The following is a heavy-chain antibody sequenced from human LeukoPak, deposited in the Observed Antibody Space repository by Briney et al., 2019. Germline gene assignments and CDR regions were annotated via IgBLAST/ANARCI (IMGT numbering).Heavy chain of an antibody. Sequence: GGSLRLSCAASGFTFSSYSMHWVRQAPGKGLEWVAVISYDGSNKYYADSVKGRFTISRDNSKNTLYLLMNSLRAEDTAVYYCARVGSTSWSQAITTEFDYWGQGTLVTVSS. CDR2: ISYDGSNK. J-gene: IGHJ4*02. D-gene: IGHD6-13*01. CDR1: GFTFSSYS. V-gene: IGHV3-30*03. CDR3: ARVGSTSWSQAITTEFDY.